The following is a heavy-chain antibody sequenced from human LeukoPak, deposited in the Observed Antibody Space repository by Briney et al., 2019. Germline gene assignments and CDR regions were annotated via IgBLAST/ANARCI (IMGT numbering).Heavy chain of an antibody. V-gene: IGHV3-23*01. CDR1: GFTFSSYD. CDR2: ISGSGDST. Sequence: GGSLRLSCVVSGFTFSSYDMHWVRQAPGKGLEWVSAISGSGDSTYYGDSVKGRFTISRDNSKNTLYLQMNSLRAEDTAVYYCAKTRPLDSSSWSHGDYWGQGTLVTVSS. J-gene: IGHJ4*02. CDR3: AKTRPLDSSSWSHGDY. D-gene: IGHD6-13*01.